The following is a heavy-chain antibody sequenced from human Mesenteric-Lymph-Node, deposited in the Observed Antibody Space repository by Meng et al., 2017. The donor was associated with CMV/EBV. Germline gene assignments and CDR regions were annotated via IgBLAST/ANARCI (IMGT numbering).Heavy chain of an antibody. Sequence: SVKVSCKASGDGFSRYTLSWVRQAPGQGLEWIGRGIPTHDVGNYPQRFQGRVTFTADTSTNTAYMELSSLRSDDTAVYYCARDFEGGMDVWGQGTTVTVSS. J-gene: IGHJ6*02. CDR1: GDGFSRYT. CDR3: ARDFEGGMDV. CDR2: GIPTHDVG. V-gene: IGHV1-69*04. D-gene: IGHD3-9*01.